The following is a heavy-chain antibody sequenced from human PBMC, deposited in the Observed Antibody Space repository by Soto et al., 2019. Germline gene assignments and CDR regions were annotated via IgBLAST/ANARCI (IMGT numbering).Heavy chain of an antibody. D-gene: IGHD6-19*01. Sequence: EVQLVESGGGLVQPGRSLRLSCAASGFTFDDYAMHWVRQAPGKGLEWVTGISWNSGSIGYADSVKGRFTISRDNAKNSLYLQMNSLRAEDTALYYCAKDDAPYSSGWTNAFDIWCQGTMVTVSS. V-gene: IGHV3-9*01. CDR1: GFTFDDYA. CDR3: AKDDAPYSSGWTNAFDI. CDR2: ISWNSGSI. J-gene: IGHJ3*02.